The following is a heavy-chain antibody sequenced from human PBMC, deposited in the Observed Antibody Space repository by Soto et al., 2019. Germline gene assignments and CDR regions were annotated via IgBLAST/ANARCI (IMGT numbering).Heavy chain of an antibody. J-gene: IGHJ6*02. Sequence: QVQLVESGGGVVQPGRSLRLSCAASGFTFSSYAMHWVRQAPGKGLEWVAVISYDGSNKYYADSVKGRFTISRDNSKNKLSVQMNSLRAEDTAVYDCAREEVEAAGNYYGMDVWGQGTTVTVSS. CDR1: GFTFSSYA. V-gene: IGHV3-30-3*01. D-gene: IGHD6-13*01. CDR3: AREEVEAAGNYYGMDV. CDR2: ISYDGSNK.